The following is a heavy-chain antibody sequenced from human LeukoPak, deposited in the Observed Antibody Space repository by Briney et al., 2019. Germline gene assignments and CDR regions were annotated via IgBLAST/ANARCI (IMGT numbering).Heavy chain of an antibody. Sequence: GGSLRLSCAASGFTFSSYATSWVRQAPGKGLEWVSAISGSGGSTYYADSVKGRFTISRDNSKNTLYLQMNSLRAEDTAVYYCAKDPSGWYYFDYWGQGTLVTVSS. CDR3: AKDPSGWYYFDY. CDR2: ISGSGGST. D-gene: IGHD6-19*01. J-gene: IGHJ4*02. V-gene: IGHV3-23*01. CDR1: GFTFSSYA.